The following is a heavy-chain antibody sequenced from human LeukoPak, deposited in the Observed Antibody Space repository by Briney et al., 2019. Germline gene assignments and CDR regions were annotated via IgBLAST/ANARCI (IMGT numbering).Heavy chain of an antibody. D-gene: IGHD3-22*01. CDR2: IYSGGST. J-gene: IGHJ3*02. CDR1: GFTVSSNY. Sequence: GGSLRLSCAASGFTVSSNYMSWVRQAPGKGLEWVSVIYSGGSTYYADSVKGRFTISRDNSKNTLYLQRNSLRAEDTAVYYCARDLGYYFAFDIWGQGTMVTVSS. V-gene: IGHV3-53*01. CDR3: ARDLGYYFAFDI.